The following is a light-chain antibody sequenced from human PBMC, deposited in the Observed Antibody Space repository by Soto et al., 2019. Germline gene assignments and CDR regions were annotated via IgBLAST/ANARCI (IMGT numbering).Light chain of an antibody. Sequence: DIQMTQSPSTLSASVGDRVTITCLASQSISSWLAWYQQKPGKAPKLLIYKASSLESGVPSRFIGSRSGTECTLTISSLQPDDVATYYCQQYNSYSRTFGQGTKVDI. V-gene: IGKV1-5*03. J-gene: IGKJ1*01. CDR3: QQYNSYSRT. CDR1: QSISSW. CDR2: KAS.